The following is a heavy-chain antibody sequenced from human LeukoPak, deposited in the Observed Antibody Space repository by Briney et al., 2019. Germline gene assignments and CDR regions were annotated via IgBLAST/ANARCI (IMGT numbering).Heavy chain of an antibody. V-gene: IGHV4-34*01. CDR3: ARGGVVGATGDAFDI. J-gene: IGHJ3*02. CDR2: INHSGST. CDR1: GGSFSGYY. Sequence: SETLSLTCAVDGGSFSGYYWSWIRQPPGKGLEWIGEINHSGSTNYNPSLKSRVTISVDTSKNQFSLKLSSVTAADTAVYYCARGGVVGATGDAFDIWGQGTMVTVSS. D-gene: IGHD1-26*01.